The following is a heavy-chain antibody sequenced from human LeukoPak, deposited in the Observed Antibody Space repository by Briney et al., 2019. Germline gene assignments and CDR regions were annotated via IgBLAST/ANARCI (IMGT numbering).Heavy chain of an antibody. CDR1: GGSINSGVYY. J-gene: IGHJ4*02. CDR2: IYTSGST. CDR3: ARGVTFGGVIVRGYFDY. V-gene: IGHV4-61*02. Sequence: SETLSLTCTVSGGSINSGVYYWSWIRQPAGKGLEWIGRIYTSGSTNYNPSLKSRVTISVDTSKNQFSLKLSSVTAADTAVYYCARGVTFGGVIVRGYFDYWGQGTLVTVSS. D-gene: IGHD3-16*02.